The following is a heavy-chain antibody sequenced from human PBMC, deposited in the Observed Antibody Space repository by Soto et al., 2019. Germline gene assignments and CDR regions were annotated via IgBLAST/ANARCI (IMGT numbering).Heavy chain of an antibody. CDR1: GFTGNTNY. CDR2: MYSGGDI. J-gene: IGHJ4*01. D-gene: IGHD3-16*01. V-gene: IGHV3-53*01. CDR3: VSRIPSWVFDY. Sequence: GSLRLSVLVSGFTGNTNYRYWVRQAPGRGLEWVSAMYSGGDIHYADSVKGRFTISRDTSENTLYLRMDKLRVEDTAVYFCVSRIPSWVFDYWGQGTLVTVSS.